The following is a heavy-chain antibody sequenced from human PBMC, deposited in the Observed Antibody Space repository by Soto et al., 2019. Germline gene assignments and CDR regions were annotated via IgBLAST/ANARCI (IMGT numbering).Heavy chain of an antibody. V-gene: IGHV1-8*01. J-gene: IGHJ6*02. Sequence: QVQLVQSGAEVKKPGASVKVSCKASGYTFTSYDINWVRQATGQGLEWMGWINPNSGNTGYAQKSQGRVTMTRNTSISTAYMELSRLRSEDTAVYYCARSIKGWGYDYDYGMDVWVQGTTVTVSS. CDR3: ARSIKGWGYDYDYGMDV. CDR2: INPNSGNT. D-gene: IGHD5-12*01. CDR1: GYTFTSYD.